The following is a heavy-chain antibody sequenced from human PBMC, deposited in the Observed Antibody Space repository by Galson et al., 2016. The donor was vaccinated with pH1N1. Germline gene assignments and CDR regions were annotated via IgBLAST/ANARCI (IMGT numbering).Heavy chain of an antibody. J-gene: IGHJ4*02. D-gene: IGHD4-17*01. CDR2: ISGYNGNA. Sequence: SVKVSCKASDYMFSSYAITWVRQAPGQGLEWMGTISGYNGNANYAQNFQGRITLTTDTSTRTAFMELRSLRPDDTAVYYCARPTMTGYIEYWGQGTLVTVSA. V-gene: IGHV1-18*01. CDR3: ARPTMTGYIEY. CDR1: DYMFSSYA.